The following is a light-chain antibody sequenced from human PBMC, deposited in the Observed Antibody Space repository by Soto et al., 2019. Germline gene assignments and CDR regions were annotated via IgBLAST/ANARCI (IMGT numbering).Light chain of an antibody. CDR2: DAS. V-gene: IGKV1-5*01. J-gene: IGKJ1*01. Sequence: DIQMTQSPSSLSASVGDRVTIPCLASQSISSYLNWYQQKPGKAPKLLIYDASSLESEVPSRFSGSGSGTEFTLTISSLQPDDFATYYCQQYNSYSQTFGQGTKVDNK. CDR3: QQYNSYSQT. CDR1: QSISSY.